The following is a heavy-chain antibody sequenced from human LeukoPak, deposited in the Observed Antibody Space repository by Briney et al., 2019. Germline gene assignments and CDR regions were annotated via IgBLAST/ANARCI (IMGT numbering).Heavy chain of an antibody. CDR3: VKDLVRYCSGGSCPRYFDY. CDR2: ISGSGGTT. J-gene: IGHJ4*02. D-gene: IGHD2-15*01. Sequence: GGSLRLSCAASGFTFSSYAMSWVRQAPGKGLEWVSVISGSGGTTYYADSVKGRFTISKDNSKNTLYLQMNSLRVEDTAVYYCVKDLVRYCSGGSCPRYFDYWGQGTLVTVSS. V-gene: IGHV3-23*01. CDR1: GFTFSSYA.